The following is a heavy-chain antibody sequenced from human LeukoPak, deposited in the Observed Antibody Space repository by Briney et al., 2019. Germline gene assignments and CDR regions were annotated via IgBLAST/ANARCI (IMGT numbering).Heavy chain of an antibody. CDR2: INWNGGST. J-gene: IGHJ4*02. V-gene: IGHV3-20*04. CDR1: GFTFDDYG. Sequence: GGSLRLSCAASGFTFDDYGMSWVRQAPGKGLEWVSGINWNGGSTGYADSVKGRFTISRDNSKNTLYLQMNSLRAEDTAVYSCASNYYDSSGYTYWGQGTLVTVSS. D-gene: IGHD3-22*01. CDR3: ASNYYDSSGYTY.